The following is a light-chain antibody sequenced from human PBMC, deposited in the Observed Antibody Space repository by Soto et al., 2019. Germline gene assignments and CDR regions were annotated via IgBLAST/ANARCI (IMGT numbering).Light chain of an antibody. J-gene: IGKJ3*01. CDR2: GAS. Sequence: EIALTQSPGTLSLSPGETATLSCRASQSVSSNYVAWFHQKPGQTPRLLIYGASSRATGVPDRFSASGSGTDFTLTISRLEPEDFAVYYCQQYGRSPFTFGPGTKVDIK. CDR1: QSVSSNY. CDR3: QQYGRSPFT. V-gene: IGKV3-20*01.